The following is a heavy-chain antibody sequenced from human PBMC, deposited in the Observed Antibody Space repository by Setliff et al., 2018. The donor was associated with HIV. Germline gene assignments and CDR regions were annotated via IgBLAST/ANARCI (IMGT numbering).Heavy chain of an antibody. J-gene: IGHJ4*02. V-gene: IGHV4-38-2*01. CDR2: IYQSGNA. Sequence: ASETLSLTCAVSGHSISSGYFCGWIRQTPGKGLEWIGNIYQSGNAYYNPSLKSRVTISVDTSRNRFSLTLSSVTAADTAVYYCVTGYNSVWYSVFWGQGILVTVSS. D-gene: IGHD6-13*01. CDR3: VTGYNSVWYSVF. CDR1: GHSISSGYF.